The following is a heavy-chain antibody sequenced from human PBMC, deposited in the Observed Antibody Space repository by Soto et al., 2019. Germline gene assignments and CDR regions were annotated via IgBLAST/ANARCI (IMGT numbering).Heavy chain of an antibody. D-gene: IGHD2-2*01. CDR1: GCSISSGGYY. J-gene: IGHJ6*02. CDR3: ARERRPMPSPNGMDV. Sequence: PSETLSLTCTVSGCSISSGGYYWSWILHHPGKGLEWIGYIYYSGSTYYNPSLKSRVTISVDTSKNQFSLKLSSVTAADMAVYYCARERRPMPSPNGMDVSGQGTTLTLAS. V-gene: IGHV4-31*03. CDR2: IYYSGST.